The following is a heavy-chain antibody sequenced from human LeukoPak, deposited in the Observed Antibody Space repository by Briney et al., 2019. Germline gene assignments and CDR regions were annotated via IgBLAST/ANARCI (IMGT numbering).Heavy chain of an antibody. V-gene: IGHV4-59*01. CDR2: IYSSGST. J-gene: IGHJ4*02. Sequence: SETLSLTCSVSGGSISGYYWTWIRQPPGQTLEWIGYIYSSGSTNYNPSLQSRVTMSVDTSVNQFSLRLSSVTAADTAVYFCARGGVTTIAQYDYWGQGILVTVSS. D-gene: IGHD5-12*01. CDR1: GGSISGYY. CDR3: ARGGVTTIAQYDY.